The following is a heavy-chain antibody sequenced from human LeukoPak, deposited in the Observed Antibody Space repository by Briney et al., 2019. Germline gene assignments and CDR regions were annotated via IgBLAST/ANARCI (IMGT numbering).Heavy chain of an antibody. CDR1: GGSISSGSYY. CDR3: ARFSSYYDSSGYSRYYFDY. J-gene: IGHJ4*02. Sequence: SQTLSLTCTVSGGSISSGSYYWSWIRQPAGKGLEWIGRFYTSGSTNYNPSLKSRVTISVDTSKNQFSLKLSSVTAADTAVYYCARFSSYYDSSGYSRYYFDYWGQGTLVTVSS. D-gene: IGHD3-22*01. V-gene: IGHV4-61*02. CDR2: FYTSGST.